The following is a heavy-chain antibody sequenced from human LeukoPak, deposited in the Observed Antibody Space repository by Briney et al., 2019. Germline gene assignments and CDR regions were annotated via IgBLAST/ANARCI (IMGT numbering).Heavy chain of an antibody. D-gene: IGHD2-2*01. J-gene: IGHJ6*03. CDR2: IYTSGST. Sequence: PSETLSLTCNVSGYSISRGYYWSWIRQPAGKGLEWIGRIYTSGSTNYNPSLKSRVTMSVDTSKNQFSLKLSSVTAADTAVYYCARDRDIVVVPAAIFGGSSTHYYYYMDVWGKGTTVTVSS. V-gene: IGHV4-4*07. CDR1: GYSISRGYY. CDR3: ARDRDIVVVPAAIFGGSSTHYYYYMDV.